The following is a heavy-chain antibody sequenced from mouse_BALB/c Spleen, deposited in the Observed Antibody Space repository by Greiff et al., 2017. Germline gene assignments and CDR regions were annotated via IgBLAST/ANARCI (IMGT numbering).Heavy chain of an antibody. J-gene: IGHJ3*01. CDR1: GFTFSDYY. Sequence: EVQVVESGGGLVKPGGSLKLSCAASGFTFSDYYMYWVRQTPEKRLEWVATISDGGSYTYYPDSVKGRFTISRDNAKNNLYLQMSSLKSEDTAMYYCARPLYRYDGAWFAYWGQGTLVTVSA. CDR3: ARPLYRYDGAWFAY. CDR2: ISDGGSYT. V-gene: IGHV5-4*02. D-gene: IGHD2-14*01.